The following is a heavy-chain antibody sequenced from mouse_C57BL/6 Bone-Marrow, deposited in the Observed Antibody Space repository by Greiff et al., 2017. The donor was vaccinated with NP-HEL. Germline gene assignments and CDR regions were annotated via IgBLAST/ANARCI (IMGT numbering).Heavy chain of an antibody. D-gene: IGHD2-4*01. CDR1: GFNITDYY. CDR2: IDPEDGGT. CDR3: TGRLQSCYAMDD. Sequence: VQLQQSGAELVRPGASVKLSCTASGFNITDYYMHWVKQRPEQGLEWIGRIDPEDGGTEYTPKFKGKATLTVDKSSNTAYLQLSSLTSEDTAGYYCTGRLQSCYAMDDWGQGTSVTVSS. V-gene: IGHV14-1*01. J-gene: IGHJ4*01.